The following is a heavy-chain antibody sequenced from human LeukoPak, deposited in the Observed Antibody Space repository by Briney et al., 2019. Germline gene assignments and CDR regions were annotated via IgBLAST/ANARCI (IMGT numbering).Heavy chain of an antibody. J-gene: IGHJ3*02. CDR2: IYPGDSDT. D-gene: IGHD1-26*01. Sequence: GESLKISCKGSGYSFSTYWIGWVRQMPGKGLEWMGFIYPGDSDTRYSPSFQGQVTISADKSMSTAYLQWSSLKASDTAMYYCARRRGRYSGDAFDIWGQGTMVTVSS. V-gene: IGHV5-51*01. CDR3: ARRRGRYSGDAFDI. CDR1: GYSFSTYW.